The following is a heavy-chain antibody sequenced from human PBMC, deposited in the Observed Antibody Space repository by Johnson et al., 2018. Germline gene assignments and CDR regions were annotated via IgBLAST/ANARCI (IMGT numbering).Heavy chain of an antibody. CDR1: GFTFSSYW. J-gene: IGHJ3*02. Sequence: VQLVQSGGGLVQPGGSLRLSCAASGFTFSSYWMHWVRQAPGKGLVWVSRINRDGSTTNYADSVKGRFTISRDNAKNTLYLQMHSLRAEDTAVYSCAELSSSTFDIWGQGTVVTVSS. CDR3: AELSSSTFDI. D-gene: IGHD6-6*01. V-gene: IGHV3-74*02. CDR2: INRDGSTT.